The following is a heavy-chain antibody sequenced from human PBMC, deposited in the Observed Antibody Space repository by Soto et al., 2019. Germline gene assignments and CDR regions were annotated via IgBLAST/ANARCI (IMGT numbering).Heavy chain of an antibody. J-gene: IGHJ5*02. CDR2: IYYRGTA. CDR3: ARRRALAARPDWFDP. Sequence: ASKTLSLTCTVSGGSIRSSSYYWGWIRQPPGKGLEWIGSIYYRGTAYYNPSLQSRVSMSVDTSKNQFSLKMNSLISADTAVYLCARRRALAARPDWFDPWGQGILVTVSS. D-gene: IGHD6-6*01. V-gene: IGHV4-39*01. CDR1: GGSIRSSSYY.